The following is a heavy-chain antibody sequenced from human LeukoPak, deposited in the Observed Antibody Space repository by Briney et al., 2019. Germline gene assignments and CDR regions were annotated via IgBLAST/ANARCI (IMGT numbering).Heavy chain of an antibody. D-gene: IGHD6-13*01. V-gene: IGHV4-38-2*01. CDR1: GYSISTGYF. J-gene: IGHJ6*03. Sequence: RPSETLSLTGAVSGYSISTGYFWGWIRQPPGKGLEWIGSIYHVGDTHYNPSLKSRVTISVDTSKNRFSLKLSSVTAADTAVYYCARAPSGIAAAGDFHYYYYMDVWGKGTTVTVSS. CDR3: ARAPSGIAAAGDFHYYYYMDV. CDR2: IYHVGDT.